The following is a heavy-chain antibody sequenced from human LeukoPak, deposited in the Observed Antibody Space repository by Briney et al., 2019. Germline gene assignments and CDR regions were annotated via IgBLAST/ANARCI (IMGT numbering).Heavy chain of an antibody. V-gene: IGHV4-39*01. CDR3: ARIRAVATTMDAFDI. Sequence: PSETLSLTCTVSGGSISSSSYYWGWIRQPPGKGLEWIGSIYYSGSAQYNPSLRSRVTISVDTSKNQFSLKLSSVTAADTAVYYCARIRAVATTMDAFDIWGQGTMVTVSP. CDR1: GGSISSSSYY. CDR2: IYYSGSA. J-gene: IGHJ3*02. D-gene: IGHD6-19*01.